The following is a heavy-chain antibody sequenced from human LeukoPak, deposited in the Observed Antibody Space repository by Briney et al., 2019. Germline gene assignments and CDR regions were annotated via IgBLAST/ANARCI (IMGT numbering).Heavy chain of an antibody. D-gene: IGHD6-19*01. CDR1: GFTFSSYG. V-gene: IGHV3-23*01. CDR3: AKDRGRAVAGSEFDY. Sequence: GGSLRLSCAASGFTFSSYGMTWVRQAPGKGLEWVSVISGSGGSTNYADSVKGRFTISRDNSKNTLYLQMNSLRAEDTAVYYCAKDRGRAVAGSEFDYWGQGTLVTVSS. CDR2: ISGSGGST. J-gene: IGHJ4*02.